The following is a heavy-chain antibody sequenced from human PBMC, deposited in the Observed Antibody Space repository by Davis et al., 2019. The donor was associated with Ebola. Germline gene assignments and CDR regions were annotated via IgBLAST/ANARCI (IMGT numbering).Heavy chain of an antibody. Sequence: ASVKVSCKTSGYSFTNHGITWVRQAPGQRLEWLGWIRTYDGNTNYAQKLQDRVTMTTDTSTTTVFMELTNLRSDDTAVYWCARGEGAPDYWGQGTLVTVSS. CDR3: ARGEGAPDY. J-gene: IGHJ4*02. V-gene: IGHV1-18*01. CDR1: GYSFTNHG. D-gene: IGHD1-26*01. CDR2: IRTYDGNT.